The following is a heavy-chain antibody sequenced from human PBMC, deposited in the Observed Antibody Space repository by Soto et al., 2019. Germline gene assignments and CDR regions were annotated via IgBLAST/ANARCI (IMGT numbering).Heavy chain of an antibody. Sequence: SVKVSCKASGGTFSSYAISWVRQAPGQGLEWMGGIIPIFGTANYAQKFQGRVTITADESTSTAYMELSSLRSGDTAVYYCTWGYCTNGVCSYYYYGMDVWGQGTTVTVSS. CDR2: IIPIFGTA. CDR1: GGTFSSYA. J-gene: IGHJ6*02. V-gene: IGHV1-69*13. CDR3: TWGYCTNGVCSYYYYGMDV. D-gene: IGHD2-8*01.